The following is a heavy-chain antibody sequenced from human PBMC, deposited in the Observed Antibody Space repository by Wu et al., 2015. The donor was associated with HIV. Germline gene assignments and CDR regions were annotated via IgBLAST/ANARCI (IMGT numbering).Heavy chain of an antibody. CDR2: INPNSGGT. J-gene: IGHJ4*02. CDR3: ASSSSSWDDRFDY. Sequence: CKASGYTFTGYYMHWVRQAPGQGLEWMGWINPNSGGTNYAQKFQGRVTMTRDTSISTAYMELSRLRSDDTAVYYCASSSSSWDDRFDYWGQGTLVTVSS. V-gene: IGHV1-2*02. D-gene: IGHD6-13*01. CDR1: GYTFTGYY.